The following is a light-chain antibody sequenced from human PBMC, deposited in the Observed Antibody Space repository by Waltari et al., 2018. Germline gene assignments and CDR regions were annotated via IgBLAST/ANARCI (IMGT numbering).Light chain of an antibody. V-gene: IGLV2-14*01. J-gene: IGLJ3*02. Sequence: QSALTQPASVSGSPGQSITISCLGTSSDIGGYNYVSWYQQHPGKAPKVMIYDVTKRPSGISNRFSGSKSGSTASRTISGLQAEDEADYYCSSYTSSNTWVFGGGTKLTVL. CDR1: SSDIGGYNY. CDR2: DVT. CDR3: SSYTSSNTWV.